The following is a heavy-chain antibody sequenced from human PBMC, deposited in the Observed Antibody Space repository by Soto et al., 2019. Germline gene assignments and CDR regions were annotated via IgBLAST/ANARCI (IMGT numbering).Heavy chain of an antibody. D-gene: IGHD6-13*01. CDR3: ASLPIAAAGDYYYYGMDV. V-gene: IGHV3-33*01. CDR2: IWYDGSNK. J-gene: IGHJ6*02. Sequence: QVQLVESGGGVVQPGRSLRLSCAASGFTFSSYGMHWVRQAPGKGLEWVAVIWYDGSNKYYADSVKGRFTISRDNSKNTLYLQMNSLRAEDTAVYYSASLPIAAAGDYYYYGMDVWGQGTTVTVSS. CDR1: GFTFSSYG.